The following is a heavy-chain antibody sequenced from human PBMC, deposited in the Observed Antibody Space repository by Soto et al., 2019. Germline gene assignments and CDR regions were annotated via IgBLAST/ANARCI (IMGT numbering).Heavy chain of an antibody. D-gene: IGHD3-22*01. V-gene: IGHV4-31*03. J-gene: IGHJ3*02. Sequence: QVQLQESGPGLVKPSQTLSLTCTVSGGSISSGGYYWSWIRQHPGKGLEWIGYVYYSGSTYYNPSLKSRFTISVDTSKNQFSLKLSSVTAADTAVYYCARVQGAYDSIGYHLADAFDSWGQGTMVTVSS. CDR3: ARVQGAYDSIGYHLADAFDS. CDR2: VYYSGST. CDR1: GGSISSGGYY.